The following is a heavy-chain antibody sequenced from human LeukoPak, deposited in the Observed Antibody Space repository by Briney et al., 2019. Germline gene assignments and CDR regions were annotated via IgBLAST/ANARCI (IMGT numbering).Heavy chain of an antibody. CDR2: IYDSGST. Sequence: SETLSLTCTVSGGSTSSYYWSWIRQSPGKGLEWIGYIYDSGSTNYNPSLKSRVTISLDTSKNQFSLKLSSVTAADTALYYCARHKSGSYYSFEYWGQGTLVTVSS. V-gene: IGHV4-59*08. CDR1: GGSTSSYY. CDR3: ARHKSGSYYSFEY. J-gene: IGHJ4*02. D-gene: IGHD1-26*01.